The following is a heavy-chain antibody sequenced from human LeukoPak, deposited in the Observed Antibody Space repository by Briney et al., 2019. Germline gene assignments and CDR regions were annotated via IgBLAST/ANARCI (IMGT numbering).Heavy chain of an antibody. V-gene: IGHV4-59*01. CDR2: IYYSGST. Sequence: SETLSLTCTVSGGSISSYYWSWIRQPPGKGLEWIGYIYYSGSTNYNPSLKSRVTISVDTSKNQFSLKLSSVTAADTAVYYCAREVDYYDSSGHYRYFDYWGQRTLVTVSS. D-gene: IGHD3-22*01. CDR3: AREVDYYDSSGHYRYFDY. CDR1: GGSISSYY. J-gene: IGHJ4*02.